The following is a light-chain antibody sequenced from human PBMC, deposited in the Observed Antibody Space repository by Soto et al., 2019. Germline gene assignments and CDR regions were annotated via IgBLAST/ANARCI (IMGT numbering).Light chain of an antibody. V-gene: IGKV3-20*01. CDR1: QSVSSSY. CDR3: QQYSSSPLT. J-gene: IGKJ4*01. CDR2: GAS. Sequence: EIVLTQSPGTLSLSPGERATLSCRASQSVSSSYLAWYQQKPGQAPRLLIYGASSRATGIPDRFSGSGSGTDFTLTTSRLEPEDFVLYYCQQYSSSPLTFGGGTKVEIK.